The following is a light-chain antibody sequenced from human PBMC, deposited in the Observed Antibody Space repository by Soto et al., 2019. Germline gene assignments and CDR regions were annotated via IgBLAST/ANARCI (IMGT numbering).Light chain of an antibody. V-gene: IGKV3-20*01. CDR1: QSVSSSY. CDR2: DAS. CDR3: QQYGSSLYT. Sequence: EIVLTQSPGTLSLSPGERATLSCRASQSVSSSYLAWYQQKPGQAPRLLIYDASSRATGIPDRFSGSGSGTDFTLIISRLEPEDFAVYFWQQYGSSLYTFGQGTKLEIK. J-gene: IGKJ2*01.